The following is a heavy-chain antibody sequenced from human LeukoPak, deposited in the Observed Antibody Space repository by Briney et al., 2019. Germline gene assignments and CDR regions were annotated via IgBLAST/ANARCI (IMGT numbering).Heavy chain of an antibody. D-gene: IGHD3-22*01. Sequence: GGSLRLSCAASGFTVSSNYMSWVRQAPGKGLEWVSVIYSGGSTYYTDSVKGRFTISRDNSKSTLYLQMNGLRVEDTAVYYCARAEAGYYYNWGQGTLVTVSS. CDR3: ARAEAGYYYN. V-gene: IGHV3-66*01. J-gene: IGHJ4*02. CDR1: GFTVSSNY. CDR2: IYSGGST.